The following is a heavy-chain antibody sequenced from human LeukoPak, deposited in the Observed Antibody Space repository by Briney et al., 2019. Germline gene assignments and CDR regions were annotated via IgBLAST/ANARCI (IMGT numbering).Heavy chain of an antibody. CDR1: GGSISSGDYY. Sequence: SETLSLTCTVSGGSISSGDYYSSWIRQPPGKGLEWIGYIYYSGSTYYYPSLKSRVTISVDTSKNQFSLKLSSVTAADTAVYYCSRGVLPYYYDSDMDVWGKGTTVTVSS. J-gene: IGHJ6*03. V-gene: IGHV4-30-4*08. D-gene: IGHD2/OR15-2a*01. CDR2: IYYSGST. CDR3: SRGVLPYYYDSDMDV.